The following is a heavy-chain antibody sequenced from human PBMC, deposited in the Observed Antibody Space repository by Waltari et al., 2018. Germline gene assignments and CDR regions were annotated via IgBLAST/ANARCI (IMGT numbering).Heavy chain of an antibody. V-gene: IGHV4-59*01. CDR1: GGSISSYS. CDR3: ARDRGYQDY. J-gene: IGHJ4*02. Sequence: QVQLQESGPGLVKPSETLSLTCTVAGGSISSYSWGWIRQPPGKGLEWIGYISSSGSTNYNPSLKSRVIISVDTSKNQFSLKVRSMTAADTAVYYCARDRGYQDYWGQGTLVTVSS. D-gene: IGHD3-10*01. CDR2: ISSSGST.